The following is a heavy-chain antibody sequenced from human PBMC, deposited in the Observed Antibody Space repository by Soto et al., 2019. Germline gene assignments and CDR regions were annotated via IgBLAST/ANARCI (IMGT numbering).Heavy chain of an antibody. CDR3: ARGNDYGDYEFVY. CDR1: GGSISSYY. Sequence: SETLSLTCTVSGGSISSYYWSWIRQPPGKGLEWIGYIYYSGSTNYNPSLKSRVTISVDTSKNQFSLKLSSVTAADTAVYYCARGNDYGDYEFVYWGQGTLVTVSS. V-gene: IGHV4-59*01. J-gene: IGHJ4*02. D-gene: IGHD4-17*01. CDR2: IYYSGST.